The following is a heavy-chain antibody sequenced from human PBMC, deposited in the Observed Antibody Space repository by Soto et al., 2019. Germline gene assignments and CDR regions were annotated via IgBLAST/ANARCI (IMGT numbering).Heavy chain of an antibody. CDR2: IYYSGST. CDR3: ARIAVAGTRFDY. V-gene: IGHV4-39*07. Sequence: SETLSLTCTVSGGSISSSSYYWGWIRQPPGKGLEWIGSIYYSGSTYYNLSLKSRVTISVDTSKNQFSLKLSSVTAADTAVYYCARIAVAGTRFDYWGQGTLVTVPQ. CDR1: GGSISSSSYY. D-gene: IGHD6-19*01. J-gene: IGHJ4*02.